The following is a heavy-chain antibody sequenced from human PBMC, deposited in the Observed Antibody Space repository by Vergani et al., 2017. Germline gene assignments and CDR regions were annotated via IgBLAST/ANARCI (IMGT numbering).Heavy chain of an antibody. CDR2: VSFDGRDK. CDR3: AKGTAVAHQHIEY. J-gene: IGHJ4*02. V-gene: IGHV3-30*18. CDR1: GFTFNNYG. Sequence: QVQLVESGGGVVQPGRSLRLSCATSGFTFNNYGMHWVRQAPGKGLEWVAAVSFDGRDKYYGDSVRERFTISRDNSNNMLYLQMNSLRDEDTAIYYCAKGTAVAHQHIEYWGQGTLVTVSS. D-gene: IGHD1-7*01.